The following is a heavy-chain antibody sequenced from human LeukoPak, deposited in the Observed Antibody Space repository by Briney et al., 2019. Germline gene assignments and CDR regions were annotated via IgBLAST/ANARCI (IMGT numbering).Heavy chain of an antibody. J-gene: IGHJ2*01. CDR1: GGSFSGYY. CDR2: INHSGST. CDR3: ARVGDILTGYGWYFDL. D-gene: IGHD3-9*01. Sequence: PSETLSLTCAVYGGSFSGYYWSWIRQPPGKGLEWIGEINHSGSTNYNPSLKSRVTISVDTSKNQFSLKLSSVTAADTAVYYCARVGDILTGYGWYFDLWGRGTLVTVSS. V-gene: IGHV4-34*01.